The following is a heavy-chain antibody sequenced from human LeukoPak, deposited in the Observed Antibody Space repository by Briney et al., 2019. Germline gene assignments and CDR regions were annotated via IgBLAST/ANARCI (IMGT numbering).Heavy chain of an antibody. V-gene: IGHV3-21*01. CDR2: ISSSSSYI. CDR3: AREWDGSSVDY. Sequence: GGSLRLSCVVSGFTLFPYNMNWVRQAPGKGLEWVSSISSSSSYIYYADSVKGRFTISRDNAKNSLYLQMNSLRAEDTAVYYCAREWDGSSVDYWGQGTLVTVSS. D-gene: IGHD6-6*01. CDR1: GFTLFPYN. J-gene: IGHJ4*02.